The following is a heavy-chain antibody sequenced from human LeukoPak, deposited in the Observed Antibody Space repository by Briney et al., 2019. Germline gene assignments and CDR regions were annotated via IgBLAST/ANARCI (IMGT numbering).Heavy chain of an antibody. J-gene: IGHJ4*02. CDR2: IKQDGSEK. CDR1: GFTFSSYW. CDR3: AREALWQLVPFDY. V-gene: IGHV3-7*01. Sequence: GGSLRLSCAASGFTFSSYWMNWVRQAPGKGLEWVANIKQDGSEKYYVDSVKGRFTISRDNAKNSLYLQMNSLRAEDTAVYYCAREALWQLVPFDYWGQGTLVTVSS. D-gene: IGHD6-13*01.